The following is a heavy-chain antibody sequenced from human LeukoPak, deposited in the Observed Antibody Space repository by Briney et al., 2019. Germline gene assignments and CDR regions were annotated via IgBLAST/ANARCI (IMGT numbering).Heavy chain of an antibody. CDR3: AKGRYDSSGYSLRYYYYGMDV. J-gene: IGHJ6*02. CDR2: ISYDGNNK. V-gene: IGHV3-30*18. Sequence: PGRSLRLSCAASGFTFSSYGMHWVRQAPGKGLEWVAVISYDGNNKYYADSVKGRFTISRDNSKNTLYMQMNSLRAEDTAVYYCAKGRYDSSGYSLRYYYYGMDVWGQGTTVTVSS. CDR1: GFTFSSYG. D-gene: IGHD3-22*01.